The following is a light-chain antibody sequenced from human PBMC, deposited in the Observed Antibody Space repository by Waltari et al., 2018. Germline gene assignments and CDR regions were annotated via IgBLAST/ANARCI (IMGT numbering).Light chain of an antibody. V-gene: IGKV2-28*01. CDR1: QSLLHSNGYNY. CDR3: MQILQPART. CDR2: LGS. Sequence: DILLTQSPLSLPVTPGEPAPISCRCRQSLLHSNGYNYLDWYLQKPGQSPQVLIYLGSNRASGVPDRFSGSGSGTDFTLNISRVEAEDVGVYYCMQILQPARTFGQGTRLEIK. J-gene: IGKJ2*01.